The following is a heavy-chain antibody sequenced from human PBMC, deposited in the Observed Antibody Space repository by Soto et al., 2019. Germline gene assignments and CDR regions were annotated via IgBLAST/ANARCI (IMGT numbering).Heavy chain of an antibody. Sequence: SVKVSCKASGGTFSSYATSWVRQAPGQGLEWMGGIIPIFGTANYAQKFQGRVTITADESTSTAYMELSSLRSEDTAVYYCAREVLTGTTSYYGMDVWGQGTTVTVSS. CDR1: GGTFSSYA. V-gene: IGHV1-69*13. D-gene: IGHD1-7*01. CDR3: AREVLTGTTSYYGMDV. J-gene: IGHJ6*02. CDR2: IIPIFGTA.